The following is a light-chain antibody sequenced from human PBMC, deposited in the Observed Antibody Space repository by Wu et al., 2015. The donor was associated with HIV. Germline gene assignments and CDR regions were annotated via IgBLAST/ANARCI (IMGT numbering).Light chain of an antibody. Sequence: EIVLTQSPATLSVSPGERATFSCRASQSVSSNLAWYQQKPGQAPRLLIYGASTRATGIPARFSGSGSGTEFTLTISSMQSEDFAVYYCQQYNNWPPLT. J-gene: IGKJ4*01. CDR1: QSVSSN. V-gene: IGKV3-15*01. CDR2: GAS. CDR3: QQYNNWPPLT.